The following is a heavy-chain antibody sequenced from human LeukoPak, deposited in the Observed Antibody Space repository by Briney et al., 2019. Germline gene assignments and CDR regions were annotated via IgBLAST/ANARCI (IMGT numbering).Heavy chain of an antibody. CDR3: ARDPTRHFDWLLYSPYFDY. V-gene: IGHV4-38-2*02. Sequence: SETLSLTCTVSGYSISSGYYWGWIRQPQGKGLEWIGSIYHSGSTYYNPSLKSRVTISVDTSKNQFSLKLSSVTAADTAVYYCARDPTRHFDWLLYSPYFDYWGQGTLVTVSS. CDR2: IYHSGST. CDR1: GYSISSGYY. J-gene: IGHJ4*02. D-gene: IGHD3-9*01.